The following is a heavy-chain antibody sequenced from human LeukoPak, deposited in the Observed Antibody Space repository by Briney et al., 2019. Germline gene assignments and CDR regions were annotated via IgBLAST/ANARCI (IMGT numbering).Heavy chain of an antibody. D-gene: IGHD3-22*01. CDR1: GFTFRSYA. CDR2: ISGSGGST. J-gene: IGHJ3*02. V-gene: IGHV3-23*01. Sequence: GGSLRLSCAASGFTFRSYAMSWVRQAPGKGLEWVSAISGSGGSTYYADSVKGRFTTSRDNSKNTLYLQMNGLRAEDTAVYYCAKEDYYDSSGRGVTFDIWGQGTMVTVSS. CDR3: AKEDYYDSSGRGVTFDI.